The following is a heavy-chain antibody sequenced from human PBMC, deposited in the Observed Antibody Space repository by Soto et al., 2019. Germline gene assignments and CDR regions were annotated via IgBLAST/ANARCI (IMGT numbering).Heavy chain of an antibody. CDR2: MNPNSGNT. Sequence: GASVKVSCKASGYTFTSYDINWVRQATGQGLVWMGWMNPNSGNTGYAQKFQGRVTMTRNTSISTAYMELSSLRSEDTAVYYCARIPRIAAAGSFDYWGQGTLVTVSS. CDR1: GYTFTSYD. D-gene: IGHD6-13*01. V-gene: IGHV1-8*01. CDR3: ARIPRIAAAGSFDY. J-gene: IGHJ4*02.